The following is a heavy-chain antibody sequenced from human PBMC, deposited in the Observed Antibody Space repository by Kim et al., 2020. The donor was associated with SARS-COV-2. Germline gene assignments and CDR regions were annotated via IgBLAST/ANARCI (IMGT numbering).Heavy chain of an antibody. J-gene: IGHJ4*02. CDR3: AREREGAAYSGSYYWAY. V-gene: IGHV3-7*03. CDR2: IKQDGSEK. D-gene: IGHD1-26*01. CDR1: GFTFSSYW. Sequence: GGSLRLSCAASGFTFSSYWMSWVRQAPGKGLEWVANIKQDGSEKYYVDSVKGRFTISRDNAKNSLYLQMNSLRAEDTAVYYCAREREGAAYSGSYYWAYWGQGTLVTVSS.